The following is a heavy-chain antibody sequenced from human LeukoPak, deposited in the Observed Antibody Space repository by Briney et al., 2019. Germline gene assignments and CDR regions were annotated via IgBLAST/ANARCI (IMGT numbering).Heavy chain of an antibody. J-gene: IGHJ4*02. V-gene: IGHV1-2*02. Sequence: VASVKVSCKASGYTFTGYYMHWVRQAPGQGLEWMGWINPNSGGTNYAQKFQGRVTMTRDTSISTAYMELSRLRSDDTAVYYCASSLWCGGSCCRGLYFGYWGQGTLVTVSS. CDR3: ASSLWCGGSCCRGLYFGY. D-gene: IGHD2-15*01. CDR1: GYTFTGYY. CDR2: INPNSGGT.